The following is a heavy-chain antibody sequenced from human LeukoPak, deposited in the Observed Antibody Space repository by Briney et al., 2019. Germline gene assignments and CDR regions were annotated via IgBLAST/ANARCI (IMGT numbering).Heavy chain of an antibody. CDR2: INPSGGST. J-gene: IGHJ4*02. CDR3: ARVRSSSSEGDFDY. Sequence: ASVKVSCKASGYTFTSYYMHWVRQAPGQGLERMGIINPSGGSTNYAQKLQGRVTMTTDTSTSTAYMELRSLRSDDTAVYYCARVRSSSSEGDFDYWGQGTLVTVSS. CDR1: GYTFTSYY. D-gene: IGHD6-6*01. V-gene: IGHV1-46*01.